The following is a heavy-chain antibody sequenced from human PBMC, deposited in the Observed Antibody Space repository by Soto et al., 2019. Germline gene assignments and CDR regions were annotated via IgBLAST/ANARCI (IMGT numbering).Heavy chain of an antibody. J-gene: IGHJ5*02. V-gene: IGHV4-59*01. D-gene: IGHD6-6*01. CDR3: ARLTTGSSSHQWFDP. CDR2: IYYSGST. CDR1: GGSISSYY. Sequence: PSETLSVTCTVSGGSISSYYWSWIRQPPGKGLEWIGYIYYSGSTNYNPSLKSRVTISVDTSKNQFSLKLSSVTAADTAVYYCARLTTGSSSHQWFDPWGQGTLVTVSS.